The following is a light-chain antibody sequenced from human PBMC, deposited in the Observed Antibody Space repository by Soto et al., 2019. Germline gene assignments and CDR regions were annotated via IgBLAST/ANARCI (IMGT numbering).Light chain of an antibody. CDR2: GAS. CDR1: QSVSGRF. V-gene: IGKV3-20*01. J-gene: IGKJ1*01. CDR3: QQYGSSPKT. Sequence: IVLTHSPASLSFSPGEIATLSCRASQSVSGRFLTWYQQKGSQAPRLLIYGASTRATGIPDRFSGSGSGTDFTLTISRLEPEDFAVYYCQQYGSSPKTFGQGTKVDIK.